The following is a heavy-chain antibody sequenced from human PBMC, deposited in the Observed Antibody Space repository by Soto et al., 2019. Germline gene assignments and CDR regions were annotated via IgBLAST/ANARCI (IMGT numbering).Heavy chain of an antibody. J-gene: IGHJ4*02. CDR3: TSLYYGH. CDR2: IKSKADGGTT. CDR1: EFTFANAW. Sequence: PGGSLRLSCAASEFTFANAWISWVRQAPGKGLEWVGRIKSKADGGTTDYAAPVKGRFTISRDESQNTPYLQMNSLKTEDTAVYYCTSLYYGHWGQGTLVTVSS. D-gene: IGHD4-17*01. V-gene: IGHV3-15*01.